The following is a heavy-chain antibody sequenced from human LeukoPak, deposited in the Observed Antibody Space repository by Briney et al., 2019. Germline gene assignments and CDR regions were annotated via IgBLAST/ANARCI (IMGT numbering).Heavy chain of an antibody. J-gene: IGHJ4*02. CDR2: INPNSGGT. CDR3: ARVSGYYGSGVESSWKELDY. D-gene: IGHD3-10*01. CDR1: GYTFTGYY. Sequence: GASVKVSCKASGYTFTGYYMHWVRQAPGQGLEWMGWINPNSGGTNYAQKFQGRVTMTRGASISTAYMELSRLRSDDTAVYYCARVSGYYGSGVESSWKELDYWGQGTLVTVSS. V-gene: IGHV1-2*02.